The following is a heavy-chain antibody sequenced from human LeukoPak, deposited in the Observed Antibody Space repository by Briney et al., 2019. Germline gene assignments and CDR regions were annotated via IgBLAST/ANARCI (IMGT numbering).Heavy chain of an antibody. CDR2: ISSSSSTL. CDR3: ARKALEPRWGYYYYYMDV. D-gene: IGHD1-1*01. CDR1: GFTFSSYS. V-gene: IGHV3-48*01. J-gene: IGHJ6*03. Sequence: GGSLRLSCAASGFTFSSYSMNWVRQAPGKGLEWVSYISSSSSTLYYADSVKGRFTISRDNAKNSLYLQMNSLRAEDTAVYYCARKALEPRWGYYYYYMDVWGKGTTVTVSS.